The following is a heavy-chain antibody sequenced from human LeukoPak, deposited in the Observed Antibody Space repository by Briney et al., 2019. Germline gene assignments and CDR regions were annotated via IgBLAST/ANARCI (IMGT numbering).Heavy chain of an antibody. J-gene: IGHJ6*03. D-gene: IGHD3-10*01. CDR3: ARVTYYGSVAYYYYYYMDV. Sequence: SETLSLTCTVSGGSISSISYYWGWIRQPPGKGLEWIGSIYYSGSTYYNPSLKSRVTISVDTSKNQFSLKLSSVTAADTAVYYCARVTYYGSVAYYYYYYMDVWGKGTTVTISS. V-gene: IGHV4-39*07. CDR2: IYYSGST. CDR1: GGSISSISYY.